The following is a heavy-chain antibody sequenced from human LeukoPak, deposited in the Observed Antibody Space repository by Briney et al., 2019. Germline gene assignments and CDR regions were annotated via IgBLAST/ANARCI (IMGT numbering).Heavy chain of an antibody. CDR3: ARGAPYYDILTGSYLSHYFDY. J-gene: IGHJ4*02. CDR1: GFTFSSYW. D-gene: IGHD3-9*01. CDR2: IKQDGSEK. V-gene: IGHV3-7*01. Sequence: PGGSLRLSCAAPGFTFSSYWMSWVRQAPGKGLEWVANIKQDGSEKYYVDSVKGRFTISRDNAKNSLYLQMNSLRAEDTAVYYCARGAPYYDILTGSYLSHYFDYWGQGTLVTVSS.